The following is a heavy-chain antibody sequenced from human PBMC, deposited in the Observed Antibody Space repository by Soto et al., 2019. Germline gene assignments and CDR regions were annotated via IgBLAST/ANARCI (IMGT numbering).Heavy chain of an antibody. CDR3: ATGFYYYDSSAN. Sequence: ASVKVSCKVSGYTLTELSMHWVRQAPGKGLEWMGGFDPEDGETIYAQKFQGRVTMTEDTSTDTAYMELSSLRSEDTAVYYCATGFYYYDSSANWGQGTLVTVSS. CDR1: GYTLTELS. J-gene: IGHJ4*02. V-gene: IGHV1-24*01. CDR2: FDPEDGET. D-gene: IGHD3-22*01.